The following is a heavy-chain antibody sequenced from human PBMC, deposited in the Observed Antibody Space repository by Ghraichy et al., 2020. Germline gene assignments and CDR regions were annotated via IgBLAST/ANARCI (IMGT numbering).Heavy chain of an antibody. CDR1: GGSFRGYS. V-gene: IGHV4-34*01. D-gene: IGHD2-2*01. J-gene: IGHJ6*02. CDR2: MNRSGGT. CDR3: SRATSRDFMDV. Sequence: SETLSLTCGVYGGSFRGYSWTWIRQPPEKGLEWIGEMNRSGGTNYNPSLKSRVTISVDTSKNQFSLKLRSVTAADTAVYFCSRATSRDFMDVWGQGTTVTVSS.